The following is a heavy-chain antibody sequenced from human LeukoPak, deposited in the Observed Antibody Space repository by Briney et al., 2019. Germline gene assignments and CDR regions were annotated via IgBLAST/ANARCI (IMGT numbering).Heavy chain of an antibody. D-gene: IGHD3-22*01. Sequence: ASVKVSCKASGYTFIGHYMHWVRQVPGQGLEWMGRINPNSGGTNFAQNFQGRVTMTTDTSITTAYMELSGLRSDDTAVYYCARVYDSSGYYLEFDYWGQGTLVTVSS. V-gene: IGHV1-2*06. J-gene: IGHJ4*02. CDR3: ARVYDSSGYYLEFDY. CDR1: GYTFIGHY. CDR2: INPNSGGT.